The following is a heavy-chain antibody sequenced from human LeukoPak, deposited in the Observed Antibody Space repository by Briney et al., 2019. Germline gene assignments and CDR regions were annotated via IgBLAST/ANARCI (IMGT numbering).Heavy chain of an antibody. Sequence: SETLSLTCTVSGGSFTNNGYFWGWIRQPPGKGLEWIGSISYSGSTYYNPSLKSRVTISVDTSKNQFSLKLRSVTAADTAVYHCARGISYYFGMDVWRQGTTVTVSS. CDR2: ISYSGST. CDR3: ARGISYYFGMDV. CDR1: GGSFTNNGYF. J-gene: IGHJ6*02. D-gene: IGHD3-10*01. V-gene: IGHV4-39*01.